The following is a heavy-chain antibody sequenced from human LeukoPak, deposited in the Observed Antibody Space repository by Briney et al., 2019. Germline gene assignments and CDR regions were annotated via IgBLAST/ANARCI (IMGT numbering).Heavy chain of an antibody. CDR1: GYSFTSYW. V-gene: IGHV5-51*01. J-gene: IGHJ3*02. D-gene: IGHD6-6*01. Sequence: GESLKISCKGSGYSFTSYWIGWVRQMPGKGLEWMGIIYLGDSDTRYSPSFQGQVTISADKSISTAYLQWSSLKASDTAMYYCARHGGIAARRGAFDIWGQGTMVTVSS. CDR2: IYLGDSDT. CDR3: ARHGGIAARRGAFDI.